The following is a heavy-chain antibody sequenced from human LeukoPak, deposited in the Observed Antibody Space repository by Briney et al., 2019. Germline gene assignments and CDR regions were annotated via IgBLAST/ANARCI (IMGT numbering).Heavy chain of an antibody. CDR2: ISSSGSTK. D-gene: IGHD2-21*02. Sequence: PGGSLRLSCAASGFTFSSYEMNWVRQAPGKGLEWVSYISSSGSTKYYADSVKGRFTISRDNAKNSLYLQMNNLRAEDTAVYYCARVIVVVTGNYMDVWGKGTTVTISS. J-gene: IGHJ6*03. CDR1: GFTFSSYE. V-gene: IGHV3-48*03. CDR3: ARVIVVVTGNYMDV.